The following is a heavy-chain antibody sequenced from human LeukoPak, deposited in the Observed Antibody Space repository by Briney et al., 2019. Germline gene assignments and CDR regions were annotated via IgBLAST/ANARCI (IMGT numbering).Heavy chain of an antibody. V-gene: IGHV3-74*01. Sequence: GGSLRLSCAASGFTFSSYWMHWVRQAPGKGLVWVSRINSDGSSTSYADSVKGRFTISRDNAKNTLYLQMNSLRAEDTAVYYCAREDSSGYYYLYYYYMDVWGKGTTVTISS. CDR2: INSDGSST. CDR3: AREDSSGYYYLYYYYMDV. D-gene: IGHD3-22*01. CDR1: GFTFSSYW. J-gene: IGHJ6*03.